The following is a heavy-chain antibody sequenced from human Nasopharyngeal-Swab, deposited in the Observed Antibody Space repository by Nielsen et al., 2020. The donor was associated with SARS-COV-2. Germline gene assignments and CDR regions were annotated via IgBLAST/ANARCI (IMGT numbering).Heavy chain of an antibody. Sequence: VRQAPGKGLEWVAVISYDGSNKYYADSVKGRFTISRDNSKSTLYLQMNSLRAEDTAVYYCAKDGMYYDFWSGYSTVMEAYYYYYMDVWAKGPRSPSP. D-gene: IGHD3-3*01. CDR2: ISYDGSNK. J-gene: IGHJ6*03. V-gene: IGHV3-30*18. CDR3: AKDGMYYDFWSGYSTVMEAYYYYYMDV.